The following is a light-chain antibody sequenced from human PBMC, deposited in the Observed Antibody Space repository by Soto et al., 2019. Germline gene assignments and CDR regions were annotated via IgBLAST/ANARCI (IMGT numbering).Light chain of an antibody. CDR1: TTDVGAYNF. CDR3: CSYAGSSTMT. Sequence: QSALTQPASVSGSPGQSITISCTGTTTDVGAYNFVSWYQHHPDKAPKLIIYGVTNRPSGVSNRFSGSKSGNTASLTIAGLQPEDAADYYCCSYAGSSTMTFGGGTQLTVL. CDR2: GVT. V-gene: IGLV2-14*01. J-gene: IGLJ7*01.